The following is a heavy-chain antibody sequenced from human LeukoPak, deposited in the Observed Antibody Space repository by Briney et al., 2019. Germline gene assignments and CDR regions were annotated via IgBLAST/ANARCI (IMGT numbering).Heavy chain of an antibody. V-gene: IGHV1-24*01. CDR2: FDPEDGET. CDR1: GYTLTELS. CDR3: ATDLISYGSGSYSGICSGY. J-gene: IGHJ4*02. D-gene: IGHD3-10*01. Sequence: ASVKVSCKVSGYTLTELSMHWVRQAPGKGLEWMGGFDPEDGETTYAQKFQGRVTMTEDTSTDTAYMELSSLRSEDTAVYYCATDLISYGSGSYSGICSGYWGQGTLVTASS.